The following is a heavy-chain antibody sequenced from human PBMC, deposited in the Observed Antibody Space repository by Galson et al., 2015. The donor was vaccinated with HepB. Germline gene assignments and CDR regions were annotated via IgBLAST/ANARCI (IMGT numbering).Heavy chain of an antibody. J-gene: IGHJ3*02. CDR1: GFTFSSYG. V-gene: IGHV3-30*18. CDR3: AKVAVIGAWDGFDI. Sequence: SLRLSCAASGFTFSSYGMHWVRQAPGKGLEWVAVISYDGSNKYYADSVKGRFTISRDNSKSTLYLLMNSLRAEDTAVYYCAKVAVIGAWDGFDIWGQGTMVTVSS. CDR2: ISYDGSNK. D-gene: IGHD2-21*01.